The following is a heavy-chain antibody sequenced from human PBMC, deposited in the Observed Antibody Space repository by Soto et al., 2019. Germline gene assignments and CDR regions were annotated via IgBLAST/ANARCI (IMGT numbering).Heavy chain of an antibody. CDR1: GFTFSSYA. V-gene: IGHV3-23*01. CDR2: ISGSGVST. Sequence: EVQLLESGGGLVQPGGSLRLSCAASGFTFSSYAMNWVRQAPGKGLEWVSAISGSGVSTYADSVKGRFTISRDNYKNTLYLQMNSLRAEDTAVYYCAKAQGYGSFDYWGQGTLVTVPS. CDR3: AKAQGYGSFDY. J-gene: IGHJ4*02. D-gene: IGHD5-12*01.